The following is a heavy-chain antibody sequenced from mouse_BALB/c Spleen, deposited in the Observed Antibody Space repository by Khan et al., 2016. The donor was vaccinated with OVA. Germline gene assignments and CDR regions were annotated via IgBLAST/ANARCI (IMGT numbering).Heavy chain of an antibody. Sequence: VQLQESGAELMKPGASVKISCKATGYTFSSYWIEWVKQRPGHGLEWIGEILPGSGSTNYNEKFKGKATFTADTSSNTAYMQLSSLTSEDSAVYYCALYYRYDVGGAWFAYWGQGTLVTVSA. CDR2: ILPGSGST. J-gene: IGHJ3*01. D-gene: IGHD2-14*01. CDR1: GYTFSSYW. CDR3: ALYYRYDVGGAWFAY. V-gene: IGHV1-9*01.